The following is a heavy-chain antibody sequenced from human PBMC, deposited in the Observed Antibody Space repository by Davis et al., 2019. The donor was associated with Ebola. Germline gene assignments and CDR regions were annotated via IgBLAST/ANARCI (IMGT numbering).Heavy chain of an antibody. CDR1: GFAFSRYG. V-gene: IGHV3-33*03. J-gene: IGHJ4*02. CDR3: AKDVIYYYDSSGL. Sequence: PGGSLRLSCAASGFAFSRYGTHWVRQAPGKGLEWVAIISSDGIRKYYGESVKGRFTISRDNAKHSLYLQMDSLRAEDTAVYYCAKDVIYYYDSSGLWGQGTLVTVSS. CDR2: ISSDGIRK. D-gene: IGHD3-22*01.